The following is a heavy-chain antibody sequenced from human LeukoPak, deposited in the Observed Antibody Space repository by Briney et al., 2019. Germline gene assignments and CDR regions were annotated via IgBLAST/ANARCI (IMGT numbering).Heavy chain of an antibody. D-gene: IGHD2-2*01. CDR1: GYTFTDYY. V-gene: IGHV1-2*02. CDR2: INPNSGGT. J-gene: IGHJ4*02. CDR3: ARAGIVVVPAANLFDY. Sequence: ASVKVSCKASGYTFTDYYIHWVRQAPGQGLEWMGWINPNSGGTNYAQKFQGRVTMTRDTSISTAYMELSRLRSDDTAVYYCARAGIVVVPAANLFDYWGQGTLVTVSS.